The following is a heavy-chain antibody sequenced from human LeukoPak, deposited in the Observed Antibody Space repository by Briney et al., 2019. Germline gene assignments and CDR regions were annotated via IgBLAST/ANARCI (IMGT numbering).Heavy chain of an antibody. D-gene: IGHD3-10*01. J-gene: IGHJ4*02. Sequence: ASVKVSCKASGYTFTGYYMQWVRQAPGQGLEWMGWINPNSGGTNYAQKFQGRVTMTRDTSISTAYMELSRLRSDDTAVYYCARRGPLYYYGSGSPPDSDYWGQGTLVTVSS. CDR1: GYTFTGYY. V-gene: IGHV1-2*02. CDR3: ARRGPLYYYGSGSPPDSDY. CDR2: INPNSGGT.